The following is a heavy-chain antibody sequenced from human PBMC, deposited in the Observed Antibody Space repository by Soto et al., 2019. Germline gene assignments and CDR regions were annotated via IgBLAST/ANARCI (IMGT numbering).Heavy chain of an antibody. J-gene: IGHJ6*02. V-gene: IGHV3-30*04. CDR3: ARDYYVSDYYYGMDV. Sequence: QVQLVESGGGVVQPGRSRRLSCAASGFSFTTYSMHWVRQAPGKGLEWVAVISYDGSNKYHADSMKGRFTISRDDSKNTLYLQMNSLRAEDTAVYYCARDYYVSDYYYGMDVWGQGTTVTVSS. D-gene: IGHD3-10*01. CDR1: GFSFTTYS. CDR2: ISYDGSNK.